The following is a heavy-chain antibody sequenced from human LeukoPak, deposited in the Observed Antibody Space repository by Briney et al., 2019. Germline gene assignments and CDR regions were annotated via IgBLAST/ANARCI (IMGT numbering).Heavy chain of an antibody. Sequence: SVKVSCKASGGTFSSHAISWVRQAPGQGLEWMGGIIPIFGTANYAQKFQGRVTITADESTSTAYMELSSLRSEDTAVYYCARGRAGQLLFDYWGQGTLVTVSS. CDR2: IIPIFGTA. CDR1: GGTFSSHA. CDR3: ARGRAGQLLFDY. J-gene: IGHJ4*02. V-gene: IGHV1-69*13. D-gene: IGHD2-2*01.